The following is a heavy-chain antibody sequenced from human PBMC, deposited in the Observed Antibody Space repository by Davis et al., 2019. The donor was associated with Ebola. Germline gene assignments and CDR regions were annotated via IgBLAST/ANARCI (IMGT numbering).Heavy chain of an antibody. CDR3: ARVNLAVTTINY. D-gene: IGHD4-17*01. J-gene: IGHJ4*02. CDR2: FGTSGDT. V-gene: IGHV3-23*01. Sequence: PGGSLRLSCAASGFTFSSYWMSWVRQAPGKGLEWVSTFGTSGDTYYADSVKGRFTISRDNSKNTLYLQMNSLRAEDTAVYYCARVNLAVTTINYWGQGTLVTVSS. CDR1: GFTFSSYW.